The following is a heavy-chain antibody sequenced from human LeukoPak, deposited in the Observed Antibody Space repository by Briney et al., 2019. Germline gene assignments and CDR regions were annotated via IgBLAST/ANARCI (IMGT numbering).Heavy chain of an antibody. CDR2: IYYSGTT. CDR1: GGSFSGYY. D-gene: IGHD3-3*01. V-gene: IGHV4-34*01. Sequence: SETLSLTCAVYGGSFSGYYWSWIRQPPGKGLEWIGSIYYSGTTYYNPSLKSRVTISVDTSKNQFSLKLSSVTAADTAVYYCASHQCYDLPGGAFDIWGQGTMVTVSS. CDR3: ASHQCYDLPGGAFDI. J-gene: IGHJ3*02.